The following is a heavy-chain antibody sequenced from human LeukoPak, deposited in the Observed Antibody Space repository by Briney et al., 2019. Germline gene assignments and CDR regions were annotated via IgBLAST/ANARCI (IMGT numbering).Heavy chain of an antibody. CDR2: INHSGST. V-gene: IGHV4-34*01. J-gene: IGHJ6*04. Sequence: PSETLSLTCAVYGGSFSGYYWSWIRQPPGRGLEWIGEINHSGSTNYNPSLKSRVTISVDTSKNQFSLKLSSVTAADTAVYYCARGGLQPLDVWGKGTTDTVSS. CDR1: GGSFSGYY. CDR3: ARGGLQPLDV. D-gene: IGHD5-24*01.